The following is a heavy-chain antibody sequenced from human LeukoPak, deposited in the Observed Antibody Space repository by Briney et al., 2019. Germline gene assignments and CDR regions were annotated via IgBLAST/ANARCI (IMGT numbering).Heavy chain of an antibody. J-gene: IGHJ6*02. CDR2: IYYSGST. V-gene: IGHV4-59*12. D-gene: IGHD4-17*01. Sequence: PSETLSLTCTVSGGSISSYYWSWIRQPPGKGLEWIGYIYYSGSTNYNPSLKSRVTISVDKSKNQFSLILNSVTAADTAVYYCARDRRYGDYDYYYYGMDVWGQGTTVTVSS. CDR1: GGSISSYY. CDR3: ARDRRYGDYDYYYYGMDV.